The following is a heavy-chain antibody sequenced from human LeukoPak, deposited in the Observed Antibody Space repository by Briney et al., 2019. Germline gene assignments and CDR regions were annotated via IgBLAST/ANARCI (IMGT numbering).Heavy chain of an antibody. CDR1: GYTFTSYD. Sequence: PGASVKVSCKASGYTFTSYDINWVRQAPGQGLEWMGWMNPNSGNTGYAQKFQGRVTMTRNTSISTAYMELSSLRSEDTAVYYCARGNVDYYDSSGYPIPLDYWGQGTLVTVSS. CDR3: ARGNVDYYDSSGYPIPLDY. V-gene: IGHV1-8*01. J-gene: IGHJ4*02. CDR2: MNPNSGNT. D-gene: IGHD3-22*01.